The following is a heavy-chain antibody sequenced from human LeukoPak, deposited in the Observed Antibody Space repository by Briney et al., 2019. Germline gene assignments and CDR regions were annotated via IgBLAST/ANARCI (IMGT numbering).Heavy chain of an antibody. J-gene: IGHJ6*03. CDR3: ASDTAMVIYYYYYMDV. V-gene: IGHV3-23*01. CDR1: GFTFSRYA. Sequence: GGSLRLSCAASGFTFSRYARSWVRQAPGKGLEWVSASGSGGSTYYADSVKGRFTISRDNSKNTLYLQMNSLRAEDTAVYYCASDTAMVIYYYYYMDVWGKGTTVTVSS. D-gene: IGHD5-18*01. CDR2: SGSGGST.